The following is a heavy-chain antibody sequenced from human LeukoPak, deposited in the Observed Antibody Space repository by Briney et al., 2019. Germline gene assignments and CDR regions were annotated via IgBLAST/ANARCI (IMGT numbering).Heavy chain of an antibody. Sequence: GGSLRLSCAASGFTFSSYWMSWVRQAPGKGLEWVANIKQDGSEKYYVDSVKGRFTISRDNAKNSLYLQMNSLRAEDTAVYYCASGYGSGIFDYWGQGTLVTVSS. D-gene: IGHD3-10*01. CDR1: GFTFSSYW. CDR3: ASGYGSGIFDY. J-gene: IGHJ4*02. V-gene: IGHV3-7*01. CDR2: IKQDGSEK.